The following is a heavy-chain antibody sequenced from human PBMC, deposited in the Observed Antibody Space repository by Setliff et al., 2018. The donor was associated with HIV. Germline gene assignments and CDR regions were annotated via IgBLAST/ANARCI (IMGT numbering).Heavy chain of an antibody. D-gene: IGHD3-22*01. J-gene: IGHJ4*01. CDR2: IKKDGSDK. Sequence: GSLRLSCAASGFTFSNSWMTWVRQAPGKGLEWVANIKKDGSDKFYVDSVKGRVAISRDNAKNSLNLEMNRLRAEDTAIYYCASSRPPDDSSGYLDHWGQGTLVTVS. V-gene: IGHV3-7*01. CDR1: GFTFSNSW. CDR3: ASSRPPDDSSGYLDH.